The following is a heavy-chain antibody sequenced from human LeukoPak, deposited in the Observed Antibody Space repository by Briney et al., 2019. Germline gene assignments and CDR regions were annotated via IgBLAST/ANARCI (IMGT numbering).Heavy chain of an antibody. J-gene: IGHJ4*02. D-gene: IGHD3-22*01. V-gene: IGHV1-69*04. CDR1: GGTFSSYA. CDR3: AREGYYDSSGYYPPAYYFDY. Sequence: SVKVSCKSSGGTFSSYAISWVRQAPGQGLEWMGRIIPNFGIANYAQKFHGRVTITADKSTSTAYMELSSLRAEDTAVYYCAREGYYDSSGYYPPAYYFDYWGQGTLVTVSS. CDR2: IIPNFGIA.